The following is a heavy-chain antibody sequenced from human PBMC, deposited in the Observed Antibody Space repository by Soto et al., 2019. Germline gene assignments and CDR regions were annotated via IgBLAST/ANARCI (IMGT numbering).Heavy chain of an antibody. CDR2: IYYSGST. Sequence: PWIVAGGTIRNLYGRCILQHTKKELEWIGYIYYSGSTNYTPSLKSRITIAVDTSKNQFSLKLSSVAAADTAVYYCARDLVLSGFCSGGSCYGDYYSVMDVWGHCTTDTVS. D-gene: IGHD2-15*01. CDR1: GGTIRNLY. J-gene: IGHJ6*01. V-gene: IGHV4-59*11. CDR3: ARDLVLSGFCSGGSCYGDYYSVMDV.